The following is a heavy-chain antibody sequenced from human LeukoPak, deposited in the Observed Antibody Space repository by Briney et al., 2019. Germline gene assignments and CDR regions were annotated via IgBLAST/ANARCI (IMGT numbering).Heavy chain of an antibody. CDR2: ITDTGGDT. J-gene: IGHJ4*02. Sequence: PGGSLRLSCAASGFTFSSYAMSWVRQAPGKGLEWFSAITDTGGDTYHADSVKGRFSISRDNSKNTLYLQMNSLRVEDTALYYCAKGSSSSRPYYFDYWGQGTLVTASS. D-gene: IGHD6-6*01. CDR1: GFTFSSYA. CDR3: AKGSSSSRPYYFDY. V-gene: IGHV3-23*01.